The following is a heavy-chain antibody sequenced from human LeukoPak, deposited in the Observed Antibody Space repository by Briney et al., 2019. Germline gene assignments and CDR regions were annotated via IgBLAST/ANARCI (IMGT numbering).Heavy chain of an antibody. CDR1: GFTVSSNS. CDR2: MKSKGSGETT. J-gene: IGHJ3*02. D-gene: IGHD5-18*01. V-gene: IGHV3-15*01. Sequence: GGSLRLSCTVSGFTVSSNSMSWVRQAPGKGLEWVGRMKSKGSGETTDYAAPVKDRFIISRDDSKNTVYLQMNSLKIEDSAVYYCTWIQKVVGGFDIRGQGTMVTVSS. CDR3: TWIQKVVGGFDI.